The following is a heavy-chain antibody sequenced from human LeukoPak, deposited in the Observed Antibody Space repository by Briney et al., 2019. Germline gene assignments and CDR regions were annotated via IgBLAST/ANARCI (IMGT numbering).Heavy chain of an antibody. CDR1: GFTFGKYW. CDR3: ARDQYDTWSRRGNFDS. D-gene: IGHD3-3*01. Sequence: GGSQRLSCVASGFTFGKYWMSWVRQAPGKGLEWVANIKLDGSEKNYVDSVKGRFTISRDNTKNSLYLQMNSLRAEDTAVFYCARDQYDTWSRRGNFDSWGQGTLVIVSS. CDR2: IKLDGSEK. V-gene: IGHV3-7*03. J-gene: IGHJ4*02.